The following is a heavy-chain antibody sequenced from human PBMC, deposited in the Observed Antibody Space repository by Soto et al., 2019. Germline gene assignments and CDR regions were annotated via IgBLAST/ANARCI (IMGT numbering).Heavy chain of an antibody. V-gene: IGHV1-18*01. D-gene: IGHD3-10*01. CDR1: GYTFTSYG. Sequence: ASVKVSCKASGYTFTSYGISWVRQAPGQGLEWMGWISAYNGNTNYAQKLQGRVTMTTDTSTSTAYMELRSLRSDDTAVYYCARRFMVRGLYYYYYYMDVWGKGTTVTVSS. J-gene: IGHJ6*03. CDR2: ISAYNGNT. CDR3: ARRFMVRGLYYYYYYMDV.